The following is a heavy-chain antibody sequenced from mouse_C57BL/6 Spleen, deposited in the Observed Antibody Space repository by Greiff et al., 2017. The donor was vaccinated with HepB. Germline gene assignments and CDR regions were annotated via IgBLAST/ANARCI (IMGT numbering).Heavy chain of an antibody. CDR2: INPNNGGT. J-gene: IGHJ1*03. CDR1: GYTFTDYY. CDR3: ARRGFDYDYWYFDV. Sequence: VQLQQSGPELVKPGASVKISCKASGYTFTDYYMNWVKQSHGKSLEWIGDINPNNGGTSYNQKFKGKATLTVDKSSSTDYMELRSLTSEDSAVYYCARRGFDYDYWYFDVWGTGTTVTVSS. V-gene: IGHV1-26*01. D-gene: IGHD2-4*01.